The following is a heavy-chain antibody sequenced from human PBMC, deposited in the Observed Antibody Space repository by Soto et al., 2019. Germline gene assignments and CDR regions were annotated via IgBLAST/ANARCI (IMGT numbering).Heavy chain of an antibody. CDR2: IWYDGSNK. D-gene: IGHD4-4*01. CDR3: ARKSKTYIGYYMDV. CDR1: GFTFSSYG. Sequence: GGSLRLSCAASGFTFSSYGMHWVRQAPGKGLEWVAVIWYDGSNKYYADSVKGRFTISRDNSKNTLYLQMNSLRAEDTAVYYCARKSKTYIGYYMDVWGKGTTVTVSS. J-gene: IGHJ6*03. V-gene: IGHV3-33*01.